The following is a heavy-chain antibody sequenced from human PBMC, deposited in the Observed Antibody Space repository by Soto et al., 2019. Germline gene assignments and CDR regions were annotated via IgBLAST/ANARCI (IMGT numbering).Heavy chain of an antibody. CDR1: GGSVSSGSYY. D-gene: IGHD3-10*01. J-gene: IGHJ5*02. Sequence: SETLSLTCTVSGGSVSSGSYYWSWIRQPPGKGLEWIGYIYYSGSTNYNPSLKSRVTISVDTSKNQFSLKLISVTAADTAVYYCARDGLFGWFDPWGQGTLVTVS. CDR3: ARDGLFGWFDP. CDR2: IYYSGST. V-gene: IGHV4-61*01.